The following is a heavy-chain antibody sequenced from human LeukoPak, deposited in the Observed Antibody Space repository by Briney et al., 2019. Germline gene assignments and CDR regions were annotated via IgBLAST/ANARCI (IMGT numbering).Heavy chain of an antibody. D-gene: IGHD2-2*03. Sequence: ASVKVSCKASGYTFTGYYMHWVRQAPGQGLEWMGWINPNSGGTNYAQKLQGRVTMTTDTSTSTAYMELRSLRSDDTAVYYCARDRSRGYCSSTSCHNWFDPWGQGTLVTVSS. CDR3: ARDRSRGYCSSTSCHNWFDP. J-gene: IGHJ5*02. CDR1: GYTFTGYY. CDR2: INPNSGGT. V-gene: IGHV1-2*02.